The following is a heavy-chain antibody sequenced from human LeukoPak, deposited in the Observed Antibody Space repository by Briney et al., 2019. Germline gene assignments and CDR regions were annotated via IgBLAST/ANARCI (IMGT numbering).Heavy chain of an antibody. Sequence: SETLSLTCTVSGGCISSSSYYWGWIRQPPGKGLEWIGSIYYSGSTYYNPSLKSRVTISVDTSKNQFSLKLSSVTAADTAVYYCARHLGIVVVVAALNWFDPWGQGTLVTVSS. CDR3: ARHLGIVVVVAALNWFDP. CDR2: IYYSGST. CDR1: GGCISSSSYY. V-gene: IGHV4-39*01. D-gene: IGHD2-15*01. J-gene: IGHJ5*02.